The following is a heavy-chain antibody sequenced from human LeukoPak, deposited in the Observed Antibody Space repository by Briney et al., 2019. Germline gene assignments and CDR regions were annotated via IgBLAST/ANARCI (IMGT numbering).Heavy chain of an antibody. CDR3: AKDLGYYYGSGMDY. J-gene: IGHJ4*02. V-gene: IGHV1-2*02. Sequence: ASVKVSCKASGYTFTGYYMHWVRQAPGQGLEWMGWINPNSGGTNYAQKFQGRVTMTRDTSISTAYMELSRLRSDDTAVYYCAKDLGYYYGSGMDYWGQGTLVTVSS. CDR2: INPNSGGT. D-gene: IGHD3-10*01. CDR1: GYTFTGYY.